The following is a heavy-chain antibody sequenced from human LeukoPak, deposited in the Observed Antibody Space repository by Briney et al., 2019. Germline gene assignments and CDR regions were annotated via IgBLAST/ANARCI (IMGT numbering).Heavy chain of an antibody. J-gene: IGHJ4*02. CDR2: INHSGST. V-gene: IGHV4-34*01. CDR3: ARGRICGGDCYYFAY. D-gene: IGHD2-21*02. CDR1: DGSFSGYY. Sequence: SETLSLTCAVYDGSFSGYYWSWIRQPPGKGLEWIGEINHSGSTNYNPSLKSRVTISVDTSKNQFSLKLSSVTAADTAVYYCARGRICGGDCYYFAYWGQGTLVTVSS.